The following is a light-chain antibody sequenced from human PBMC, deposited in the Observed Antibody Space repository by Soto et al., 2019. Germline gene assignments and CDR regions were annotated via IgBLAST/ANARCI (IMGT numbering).Light chain of an antibody. CDR1: QNINNG. Sequence: DIQMTQSPSTLSASVGDRVTITCRASQNINNGLAWYQQKPGKAPKLLIYKASSLESGVPSRFSGSGSVTEFTLTISSLQPDDFATYYCQQYNSYWTFGKGTKVEIK. CDR2: KAS. V-gene: IGKV1-5*03. J-gene: IGKJ1*01. CDR3: QQYNSYWT.